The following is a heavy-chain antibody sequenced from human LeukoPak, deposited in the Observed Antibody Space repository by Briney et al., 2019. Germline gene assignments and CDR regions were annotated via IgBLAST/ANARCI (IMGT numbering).Heavy chain of an antibody. V-gene: IGHV6-1*01. J-gene: IGHJ4*02. Sequence: SQTLSLTCAISGDSVSSNGASWNWMRQSPSRGLEWLGRTYYRSQQWHSDYAPSVKGRITLNPDASKNQFSLQLNSMTPEDTAVYYCGRETDFGVVTNWGQGTLVTVSS. CDR2: TYYRSQQWHS. D-gene: IGHD3-3*01. CDR3: GRETDFGVVTN. CDR1: GDSVSSNGAS.